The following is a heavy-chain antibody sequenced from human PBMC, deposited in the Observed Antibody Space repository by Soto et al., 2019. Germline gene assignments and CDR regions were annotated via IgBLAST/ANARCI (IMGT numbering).Heavy chain of an antibody. CDR2: ISAYNGNT. V-gene: IGHV1-18*01. J-gene: IGHJ4*02. CDR1: GYTFTSYG. Sequence: ASVKVSCQASGYTFTSYGISWVRQAPGQGLEWMGWISAYNGNTDYAQKLQGRVTMTTDTSTSTAYMELRSLRSDDTAVYYCARSGCSGGSCYSYYFDYWGQGTLVTVSS. D-gene: IGHD2-15*01. CDR3: ARSGCSGGSCYSYYFDY.